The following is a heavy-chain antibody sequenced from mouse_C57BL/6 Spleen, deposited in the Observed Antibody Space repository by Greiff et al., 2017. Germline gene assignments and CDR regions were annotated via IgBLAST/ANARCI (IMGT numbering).Heavy chain of an antibody. Sequence: EVKVVESGGDLVKPGGSLKLSCAASGFTFSSYGMSWVRQTPDKRLEWVATISSGGSYTYYPDSVKGRFTISKDNAKNTLYLQMSSLKSEDTAMYYCAGRRFCYGNCALGCWGQGTLVTVSA. CDR3: AGRRFCYGNCALGC. CDR2: ISSGGSYT. CDR1: GFTFSSYG. D-gene: IGHD2-1*01. J-gene: IGHJ3*01. V-gene: IGHV5-6*02.